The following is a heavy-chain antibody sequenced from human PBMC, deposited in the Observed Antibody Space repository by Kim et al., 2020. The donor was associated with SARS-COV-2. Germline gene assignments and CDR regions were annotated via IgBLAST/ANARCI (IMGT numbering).Heavy chain of an antibody. J-gene: IGHJ3*02. Sequence: ASVKVSCKASGYTFTSYYMHWVRQAPGQGLEWMGIINPSGGSTSYAQKFQGRVTMTRDTSTSTVYMELSSLRSEDTAVYYCARASGGYSYGTDAFDIWGQGTMVTVSS. CDR2: INPSGGST. V-gene: IGHV1-46*01. CDR1: GYTFTSYY. CDR3: ARASGGYSYGTDAFDI. D-gene: IGHD5-18*01.